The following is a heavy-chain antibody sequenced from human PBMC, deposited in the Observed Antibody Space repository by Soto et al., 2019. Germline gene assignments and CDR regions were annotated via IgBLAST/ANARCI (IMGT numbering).Heavy chain of an antibody. Sequence: QVQLLESGPGLVKPSQTLSLTCTVSGGFITSGGYYWTWIRHRPGQGLAWLGHLSPTGNSYANPYLNRLAIISMGTSANAFSPRLTSVTAADTAGYYFAREKTVGAIRSLGTDPWGQGILVTVSS. V-gene: IGHV4-31*01. CDR1: GGFITSGGYY. D-gene: IGHD1-26*01. J-gene: IGHJ5*02. CDR2: LSPTGNS. CDR3: AREKTVGAIRSLGTDP.